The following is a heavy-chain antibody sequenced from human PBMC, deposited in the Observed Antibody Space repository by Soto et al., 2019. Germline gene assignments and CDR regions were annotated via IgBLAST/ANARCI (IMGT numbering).Heavy chain of an antibody. CDR1: GFTFSSYG. D-gene: IGHD6-19*01. CDR3: AKDGEGSGWSSFDY. J-gene: IGHJ4*02. Sequence: PGGSLRLSCAASGFTFSSYGMHWVRQAPGKGLEWVAVISYDGSNKYYADSVKGRFTISRDNSKNTLYLQMNSLRAEDTAVYYCAKDGEGSGWSSFDYWGQGTLVTVSS. CDR2: ISYDGSNK. V-gene: IGHV3-30*18.